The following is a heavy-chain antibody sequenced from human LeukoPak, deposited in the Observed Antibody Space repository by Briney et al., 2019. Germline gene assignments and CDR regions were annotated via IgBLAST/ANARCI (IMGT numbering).Heavy chain of an antibody. CDR2: ISAYNGNT. Sequence: ASVKVSCKASGYTFTSYGISWVRQAPGQGLEWMGWISAYNGNTNYAQKLQGRVTMTTDTSTSTAYMELRSLRSDDTAVYYCARVLPRIVGATTGHAFDIWGQGTMVTVSS. CDR3: ARVLPRIVGATTGHAFDI. CDR1: GYTFTSYG. V-gene: IGHV1-18*01. D-gene: IGHD1-26*01. J-gene: IGHJ3*02.